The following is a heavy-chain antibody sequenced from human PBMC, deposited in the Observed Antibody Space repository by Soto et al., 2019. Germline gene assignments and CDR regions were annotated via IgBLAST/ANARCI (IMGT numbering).Heavy chain of an antibody. V-gene: IGHV3-30*18. CDR1: GFTFSSYG. CDR2: ISYDGSNK. D-gene: IGHD1-26*01. CDR3: AKDLDSGSYYRKGPFDY. J-gene: IGHJ4*02. Sequence: PGGSLRLSCAASGFTFSSYGMHWVRQAPGKGLEWVAVISYDGSNKYYADSVKGRFTISRDNSKNTLYLQMNSLRAEDTAVYYCAKDLDSGSYYRKGPFDYWGQGTLVTVSS.